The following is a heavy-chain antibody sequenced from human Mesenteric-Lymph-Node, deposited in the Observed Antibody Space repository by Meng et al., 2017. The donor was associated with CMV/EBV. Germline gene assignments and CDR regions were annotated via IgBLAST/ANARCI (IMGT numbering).Heavy chain of an antibody. CDR2: IYWDDDK. V-gene: IGHV2-5*02. J-gene: IGHJ1*01. D-gene: IGHD3-10*01. CDR1: GFSLSTYGVG. CDR3: AHSEGSGSYHQ. Sequence: QITLKDASPTLVKPTQTLTLTCTFSGFSLSTYGVGIDWIRQPPGKALEWLALIYWDDDKRYNPSLKSRLTITKDTSKTRVVLTMTNMDHVDTATYFCAHSEGSGSYHQWGQGTLVTVSS.